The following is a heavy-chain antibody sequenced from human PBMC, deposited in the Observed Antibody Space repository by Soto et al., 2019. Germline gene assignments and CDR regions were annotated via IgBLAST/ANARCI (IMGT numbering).Heavy chain of an antibody. J-gene: IGHJ4*02. V-gene: IGHV4-59*01. D-gene: IGHD1-1*01. Sequence: SETLSLTWTVSGGSISSYDWSWIRQPPGKGLEWVGYMYYSGSNNYNPSLKSGGTISVDTSKTHFSLNLSSVPAAAPAVYSCAREGLERSFDYWGQGTLVTVSS. CDR2: MYYSGSN. CDR1: GGSISSYD. CDR3: AREGLERSFDY.